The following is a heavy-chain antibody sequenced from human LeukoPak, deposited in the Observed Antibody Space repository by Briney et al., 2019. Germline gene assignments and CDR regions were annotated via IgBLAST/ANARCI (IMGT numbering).Heavy chain of an antibody. CDR1: GGSISNSGYS. CDR3: ARAFGSASYIGC. J-gene: IGHJ4*02. V-gene: IGHV4-30-2*01. CDR2: IYHSGKA. D-gene: IGHD3-10*01. Sequence: PSQTLSLTCSVSGGSISNSGYSWSWLRQPPGKGLEWIGFIYHSGKAYYTPSLESRATISVDTSSNQFSLRLTSVTAADTAVYYCARAFGSASYIGCWGQGTLVTVSS.